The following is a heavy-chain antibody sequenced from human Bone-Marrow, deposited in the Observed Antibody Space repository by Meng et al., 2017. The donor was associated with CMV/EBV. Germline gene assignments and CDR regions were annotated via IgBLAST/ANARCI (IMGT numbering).Heavy chain of an antibody. J-gene: IGHJ5*02. CDR2: INHSGST. Sequence: SETLSLTCTVSGGSISSYYWSWIRQPPGKGLEWIGEINHSGSTNYNPSLKSRVTISVDTSKNQFSLKLSSVTAADRAVYYCAREARRVSDIVLTKYWFDPWGQGTLVTVSS. CDR1: GGSISSYY. D-gene: IGHD2-8*01. V-gene: IGHV4-34*01. CDR3: AREARRVSDIVLTKYWFDP.